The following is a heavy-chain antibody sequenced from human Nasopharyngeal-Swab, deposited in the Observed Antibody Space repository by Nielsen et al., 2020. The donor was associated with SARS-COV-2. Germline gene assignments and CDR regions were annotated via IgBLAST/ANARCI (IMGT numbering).Heavy chain of an antibody. J-gene: IGHJ4*02. V-gene: IGHV3-30*02. CDR1: GFTFSTYA. CDR2: IRFDGSNK. Sequence: GESLKISCAASGFTFSTYAMTWVRQAPGKGLEWVAFIRFDGSNKYYADSVEGRFTISRDNSKNTLYLQMNSLRAEDTAVYYCTKPDFYYSYDYWGRGTLVTVSS. D-gene: IGHD1-26*01. CDR3: TKPDFYYSYDY.